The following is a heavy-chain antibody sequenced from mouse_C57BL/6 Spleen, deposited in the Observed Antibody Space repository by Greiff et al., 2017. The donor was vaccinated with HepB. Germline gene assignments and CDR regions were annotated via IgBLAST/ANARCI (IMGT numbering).Heavy chain of an antibody. D-gene: IGHD1-1*01. Sequence: VQLQQSGAELVRPGTSVKVSCKASGYAFTNYLIEWVKQRPGQGLEWIGVINPGSGGTNYNEKFKGKATLTADNSSSTAYMQLSSLTSEDSAVYFCAINYYGSSYIFAYWGQGTLVTVSA. CDR1: GYAFTNYL. J-gene: IGHJ3*01. CDR2: INPGSGGT. CDR3: AINYYGSSYIFAY. V-gene: IGHV1-54*01.